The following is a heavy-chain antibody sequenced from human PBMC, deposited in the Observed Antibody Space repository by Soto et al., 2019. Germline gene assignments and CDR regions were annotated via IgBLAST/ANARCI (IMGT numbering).Heavy chain of an antibody. D-gene: IGHD5-12*01. J-gene: IGHJ4*02. CDR2: INGDGSRA. CDR3: ATAGVDSRFYFDC. Sequence: EVQLVQSGGGLVQPGGSLRLSCAASGFTFTTFSSYWMHWVRQTPGQGLVWVSRINGDGSRATYADSVKGRFTISRDNAQNTLYVQMDSLRAEDTAMYYCATAGVDSRFYFDCWGQGTPVTVSS. CDR1: GFTFTTFSSYW. V-gene: IGHV3-74*01.